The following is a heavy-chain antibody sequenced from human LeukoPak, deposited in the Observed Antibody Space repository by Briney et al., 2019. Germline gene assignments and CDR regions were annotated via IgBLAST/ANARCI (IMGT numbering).Heavy chain of an antibody. V-gene: IGHV1-18*01. CDR2: INPYNGDT. CDR3: ARVMHWDIVMARGRGMDV. D-gene: IGHD5-12*01. J-gene: IGHJ6*02. Sequence: ASVKVSCKASGYTFTTYGISWVRQAPGQGLAWMGWINPYNGDTNYAQKLQGRATMTTDTSTRTAYMELRSLRSDDTAVYYCARVMHWDIVMARGRGMDVWGQGTTVTVSS. CDR1: GYTFTTYG.